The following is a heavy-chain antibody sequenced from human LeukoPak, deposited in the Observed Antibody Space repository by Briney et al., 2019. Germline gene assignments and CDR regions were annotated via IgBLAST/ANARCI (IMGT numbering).Heavy chain of an antibody. Sequence: VASVKVSCEVSGYTLTELSMHWVRQAPGKGLEWMGGFDPEDGETIYAQKFQGRVTMTEDTSTDTAYMELSSLRSEDTAVYYCATRLTPTVELDAFDIWGQGTMVTVSS. D-gene: IGHD1-7*01. J-gene: IGHJ3*02. CDR1: GYTLTELS. V-gene: IGHV1-24*01. CDR3: ATRLTPTVELDAFDI. CDR2: FDPEDGET.